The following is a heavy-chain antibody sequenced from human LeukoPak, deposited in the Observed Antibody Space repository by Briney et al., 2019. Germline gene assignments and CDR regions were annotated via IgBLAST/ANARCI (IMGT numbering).Heavy chain of an antibody. D-gene: IGHD5-18*01. CDR1: GFTFSSYA. Sequence: PGGSLRLSCAASGFTFSSYAMSWVRQAPGKGLEWVQAISGGGGGTYYADSVKGRFTISRDNSKNTLYLQMNSLRAEDTAVYYCAKIKGGYSYGSLDYYYYGMDVWGQGTTVTVSS. V-gene: IGHV3-23*01. J-gene: IGHJ6*02. CDR3: AKIKGGYSYGSLDYYYYGMDV. CDR2: ISGGGGGT.